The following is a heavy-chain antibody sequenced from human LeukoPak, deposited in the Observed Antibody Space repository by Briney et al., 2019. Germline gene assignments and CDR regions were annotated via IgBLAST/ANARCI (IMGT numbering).Heavy chain of an antibody. CDR1: GFTFSSYG. CDR3: ARESDYGVDY. Sequence: GGSLRLSCAASGFTFSSYGMHWVRQAPGKGLEWVAVISYDGSNKYYADSVKGRFTISRDNSKNTLYLQMNSLRAEDTAVYYCARESDYGVDYWGQGTLVTVSS. J-gene: IGHJ4*02. D-gene: IGHD4-17*01. V-gene: IGHV3-30*03. CDR2: ISYDGSNK.